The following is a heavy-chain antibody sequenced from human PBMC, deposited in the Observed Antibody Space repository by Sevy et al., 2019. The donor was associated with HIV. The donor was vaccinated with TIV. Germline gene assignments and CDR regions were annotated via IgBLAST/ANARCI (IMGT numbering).Heavy chain of an antibody. CDR3: ARDFRDSYNDFLDY. D-gene: IGHD3-22*01. V-gene: IGHV3-7*01. J-gene: IGHJ4*02. Sequence: GGSLRLSCAASGFTFSSYWMSWVRQAPGKGLEWVANIKQDGSENYYVDSVKGRFTISRDNAKNSLYLQMNSLRAEDTAVYYCARDFRDSYNDFLDYWGQGTLVTVSS. CDR1: GFTFSSYW. CDR2: IKQDGSEN.